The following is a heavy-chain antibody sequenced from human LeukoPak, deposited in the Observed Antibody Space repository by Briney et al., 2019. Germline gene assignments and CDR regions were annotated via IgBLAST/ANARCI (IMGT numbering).Heavy chain of an antibody. CDR2: ISAYNGNT. Sequence: ASVKVSCKASGYTFTGYYMHWVRQAPGQGLEWMGWISAYNGNTNYAQKLRGRVTMTTDTSTSTAYMELRSLRSDDTAVYYCARKEGDYYDSSGYLRYWGQGTLVTVSS. CDR1: GYTFTGYY. J-gene: IGHJ4*02. CDR3: ARKEGDYYDSSGYLRY. D-gene: IGHD3-22*01. V-gene: IGHV1-18*04.